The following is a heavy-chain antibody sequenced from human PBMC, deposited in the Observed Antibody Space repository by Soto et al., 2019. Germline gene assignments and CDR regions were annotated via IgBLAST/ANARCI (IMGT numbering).Heavy chain of an antibody. D-gene: IGHD3-10*01. CDR2: ISGSGGST. J-gene: IGHJ4*02. CDR1: GFTFSRYA. Sequence: EVQLLESGGGVVQPGGSLRLSCAASGFTFSRYAMSWVRQAPGKGLEWVSAISGSGGSTYYADSVKGRFTISRDNSKNTLYLQMNSMRAEDTAVYYCAKDMVRGVIPPILGYWGQGTLVTVS. CDR3: AKDMVRGVIPPILGY. V-gene: IGHV3-23*01.